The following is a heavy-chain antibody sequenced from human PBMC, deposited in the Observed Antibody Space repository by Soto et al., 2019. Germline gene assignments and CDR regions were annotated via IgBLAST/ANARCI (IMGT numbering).Heavy chain of an antibody. J-gene: IGHJ4*02. V-gene: IGHV4-39*01. D-gene: IGHD6-13*01. CDR1: GGAISSSSYY. CDR3: ASISRVEAAGTERCS. Sequence: TETLSLTCTVSGGAISSSSYYWGWIRQPPGKGPEWIGSIYYSGSTYYNPSLKSRVTISVDTSKNQFSPKLSSVTAADTAVYYSASISRVEAAGTERCSWRQRSLVTVSS. CDR2: IYYSGST.